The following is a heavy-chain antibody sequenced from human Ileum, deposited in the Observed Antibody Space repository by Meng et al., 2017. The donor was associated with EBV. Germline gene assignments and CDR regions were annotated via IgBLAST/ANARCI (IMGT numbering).Heavy chain of an antibody. Sequence: QVQLQESGPGLLKPSQTLSLTCTVSCGSISSSNYYWSWIRQPPGKGLEWSGHIYNSGSTYYNPSLKSRITISVDTSKNQFSLKLSSVTAADTAVYYCARGQKGYFDLWGRGTLVTVSS. J-gene: IGHJ2*01. CDR2: IYNSGST. CDR1: CGSISSSNYY. CDR3: ARGQKGYFDL. V-gene: IGHV4-30-4*01.